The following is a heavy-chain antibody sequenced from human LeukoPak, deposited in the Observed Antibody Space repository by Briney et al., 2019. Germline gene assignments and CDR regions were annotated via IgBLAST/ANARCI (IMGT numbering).Heavy chain of an antibody. J-gene: IGHJ5*02. V-gene: IGHV3-66*01. CDR3: VGDVPWTTVYS. CDR2: IFRGEGT. CDR1: GFSVSNNY. Sequence: ASLRLSCSASGFSVSNNYMSWVRQAPGNGLERVSVIFRGEGTYYADSVKSRFTISRDSSQNTAYLQMNSLRAEDTAVYYCVGDVPWTTVYSWGQGTLVTVSS. D-gene: IGHD4-17*01.